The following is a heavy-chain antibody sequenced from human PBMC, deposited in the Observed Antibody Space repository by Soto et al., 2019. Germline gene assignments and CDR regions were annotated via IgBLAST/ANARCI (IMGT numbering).Heavy chain of an antibody. J-gene: IGHJ3*01. CDR3: VRDQWYAFDV. D-gene: IGHD2-15*01. CDR1: GFTFSSYT. V-gene: IGHV3-48*01. CDR2: IRDSGSSSAI. Sequence: GGSMRLSCVSSGFTFSSYTMNWVRQAPGKGLEWISYIRDSGSSSAISYADSVRGRFTISRDNAKNSLYLQMNSLRAEDTAVYYCVRDQWYAFDVWGQGTMVTVSS.